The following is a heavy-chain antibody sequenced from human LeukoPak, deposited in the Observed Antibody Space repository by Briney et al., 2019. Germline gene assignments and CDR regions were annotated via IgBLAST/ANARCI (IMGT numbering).Heavy chain of an antibody. J-gene: IGHJ4*02. CDR1: GFTFSIYS. CDR2: IRSSSSYI. D-gene: IGHD3-10*01. CDR3: AKRDGLWFGESHPDY. Sequence: GGSLRLSCAASGFTFSIYSMSWVRQAPGKGLEWVSSIRSSSSYIYYADSVKGRFTISRENAKNSLYLQMNSLRAEDTAVYYCAKRDGLWFGESHPDYWGQGTLVTVSS. V-gene: IGHV3-21*04.